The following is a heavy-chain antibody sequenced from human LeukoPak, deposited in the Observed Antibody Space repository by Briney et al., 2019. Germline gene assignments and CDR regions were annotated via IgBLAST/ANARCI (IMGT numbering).Heavy chain of an antibody. V-gene: IGHV3-30*02. J-gene: IGHJ4*02. CDR2: IRYDGSNK. Sequence: GGSLRLSCAASGFTFSSYGMHWVRQAPGKGLEWVAFIRYDGSNKYYADSVKGRFTISRDNSKNTLYLQMNSLRAEDTAVYYCATARDSSGYYCDYWGQGTLVTVSS. CDR1: GFTFSSYG. D-gene: IGHD3-22*01. CDR3: ATARDSSGYYCDY.